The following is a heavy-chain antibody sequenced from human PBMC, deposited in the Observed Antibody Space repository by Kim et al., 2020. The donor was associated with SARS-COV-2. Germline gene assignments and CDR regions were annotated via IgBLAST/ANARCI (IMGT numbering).Heavy chain of an antibody. V-gene: IGHV3-33*01. CDR1: GFTFSSYG. D-gene: IGHD3-16*01. CDR2: IWYDGSNK. J-gene: IGHJ4*02. Sequence: GGSLRLSCAASGFTFSSYGMHWVRQAPGKGLEWVAVIWYDGSNKYYADSVKGRFTISRDNSKNTLYLQMNSLRAEDTAVYYCAREWGPRLAWYFDYWGQGTLVTVSS. CDR3: AREWGPRLAWYFDY.